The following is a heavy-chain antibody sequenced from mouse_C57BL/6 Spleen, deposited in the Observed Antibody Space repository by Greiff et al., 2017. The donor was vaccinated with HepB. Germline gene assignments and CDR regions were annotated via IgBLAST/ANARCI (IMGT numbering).Heavy chain of an antibody. V-gene: IGHV5-17*01. CDR1: GFTFSDYG. D-gene: IGHD1-1*01. J-gene: IGHJ4*01. CDR2: ISSGSSTI. Sequence: EVKVVESGGGLVKPGGSLKLSCAASGFTFSDYGMHWVRQAPEKGLEWVAYISSGSSTIYYADTVKGRFTISRDNAKNTLFLQMTSLRSEDTAMYYCAREITLRGAMDYWGQGTSVTVSS. CDR3: AREITLRGAMDY.